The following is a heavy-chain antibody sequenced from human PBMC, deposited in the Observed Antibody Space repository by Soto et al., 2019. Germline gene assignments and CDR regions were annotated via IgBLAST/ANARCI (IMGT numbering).Heavy chain of an antibody. CDR1: GFTFSSYA. CDR3: AKPPGRFGGPYYFDY. D-gene: IGHD3-10*01. Sequence: GGSLRLSCAASGFTFSSYAMSWVRQAPGKGLEWVSAISGSGGSTYYADSVKGRFTISRDNSKNTLYLQMNSLRAEDTAVYYCAKPPGRFGGPYYFDYWGQGTLVTVSS. J-gene: IGHJ4*02. V-gene: IGHV3-23*01. CDR2: ISGSGGST.